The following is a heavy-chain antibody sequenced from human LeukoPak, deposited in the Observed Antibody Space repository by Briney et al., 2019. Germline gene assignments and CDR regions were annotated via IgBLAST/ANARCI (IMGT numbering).Heavy chain of an antibody. CDR3: ARGRPVVGATTSTPFDY. V-gene: IGHV1-69*13. CDR1: GGTFSSYA. D-gene: IGHD1-26*01. J-gene: IGHJ4*02. Sequence: SVKVSCKASGGTFSSYAISWVRRAPGQGLEWMGGIIPIFGTANYAQKFQGRVTITADESTSTAYMELSSLRSEDTAVYYCARGRPVVGATTSTPFDYWGQGTLVTVSS. CDR2: IIPIFGTA.